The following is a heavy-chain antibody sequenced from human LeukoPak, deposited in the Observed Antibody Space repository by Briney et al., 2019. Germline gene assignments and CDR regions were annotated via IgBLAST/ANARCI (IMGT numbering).Heavy chain of an antibody. J-gene: IGHJ4*02. CDR1: GFTFSTSP. D-gene: IGHD2-21*02. CDR3: TKGGHDFNPFYN. CDR2: IYAGGKDP. Sequence: GGSLRLSCAVSGFTFSTSPMGWVRQAPGKGLEWVSSIYAGGKDPFCADSVQGRCTISRDNSKNTLFLQLNSLRVEDTAIYFCTKGGHDFNPFYNWGQGTLVTVSS. V-gene: IGHV3-23*01.